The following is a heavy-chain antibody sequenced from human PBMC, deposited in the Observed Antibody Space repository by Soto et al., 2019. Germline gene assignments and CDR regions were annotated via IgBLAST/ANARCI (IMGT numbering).Heavy chain of an antibody. D-gene: IGHD1-26*01. CDR2: ISGSGGST. Sequence: EVQLLESGGGLVQPGGSLRLSCAASGFTFSSYAMRWVRQAPVKGLEWVSAISGSGGSTYYADSVKGRLTISRDNSKNTLYRQMTSLRAEDTAVYYCARRGSGSYYDYWGQGTLVTVSS. CDR3: ARRGSGSYYDY. V-gene: IGHV3-23*01. J-gene: IGHJ4*02. CDR1: GFTFSSYA.